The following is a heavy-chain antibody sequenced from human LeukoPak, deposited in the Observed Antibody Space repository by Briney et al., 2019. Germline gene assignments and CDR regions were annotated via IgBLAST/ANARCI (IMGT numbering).Heavy chain of an antibody. J-gene: IGHJ3*02. Sequence: SETLSLTCTVSGGSMNSYYWSWIRQPPGKGLGWIGYIYYSGNTNYNPSLKSRVTISVDTSKNQFSLKMNSVTAADTAVYYCARHQFQLLVNDDAFDMWGQGTMVTVSS. D-gene: IGHD2-2*01. V-gene: IGHV4-59*08. CDR3: ARHQFQLLVNDDAFDM. CDR1: GGSMNSYY. CDR2: IYYSGNT.